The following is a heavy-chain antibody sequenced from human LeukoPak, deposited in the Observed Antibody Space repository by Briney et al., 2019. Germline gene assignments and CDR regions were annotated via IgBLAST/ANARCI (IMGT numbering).Heavy chain of an antibody. CDR3: ARDLTGYSYGPFDL. D-gene: IGHD5-18*01. J-gene: IGHJ2*01. CDR2: ISSSSSTI. Sequence: GGSLRLSRAVSGFTFSSYSMNWVRQAPGKGLEWVSYISSSSSTIYYADSVKGRFTISRDNAKNSLYLQMNSLRDEDTAVYYCARDLTGYSYGPFDLWGRGTLVTVSS. V-gene: IGHV3-48*02. CDR1: GFTFSSYS.